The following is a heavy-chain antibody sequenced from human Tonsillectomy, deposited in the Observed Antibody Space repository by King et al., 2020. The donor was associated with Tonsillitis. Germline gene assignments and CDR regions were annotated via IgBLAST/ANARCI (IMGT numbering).Heavy chain of an antibody. CDR2: IYPGDSVI. CDR3: AIHLADSSGWYPRAFDI. D-gene: IGHD6-19*01. Sequence: QLVQSGAEVKKPGESLKIACKGSGYRFSTYWIGWVRQMPGRGLEWMGIIYPGDSVIRYSPSFQGQVTISADKSISTAYLQWSSLKASDTAMYYCAIHLADSSGWYPRAFDIWGQGTMVTVS. CDR1: GYRFSTYW. J-gene: IGHJ3*02. V-gene: IGHV5-51*01.